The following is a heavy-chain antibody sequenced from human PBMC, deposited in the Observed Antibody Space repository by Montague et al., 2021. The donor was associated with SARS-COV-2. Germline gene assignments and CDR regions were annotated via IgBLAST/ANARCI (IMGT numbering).Heavy chain of an antibody. V-gene: IGHV4-59*08. CDR2: IYYSGST. J-gene: IGHJ4*02. D-gene: IGHD3-3*01. Sequence: SETLSLTCTVSGGSISSYYWSWTRQPPGKGLEWIGYIYYSGSTXXXPSXXXRVTISVDTSKNQFSLKLSSVTAADTAVYYCARHGGPNTIFGVVIIPGHWDYWGQGTLVTVSS. CDR1: GGSISSYY. CDR3: ARHGGPNTIFGVVIIPGHWDY.